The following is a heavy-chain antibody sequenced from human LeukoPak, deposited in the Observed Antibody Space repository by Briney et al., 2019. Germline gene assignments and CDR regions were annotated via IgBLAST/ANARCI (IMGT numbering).Heavy chain of an antibody. CDR2: ISGSSGNT. V-gene: IGHV3-23*01. D-gene: IGHD1-26*01. CDR1: GFTFSNYA. J-gene: IGHJ4*02. Sequence: GGSLRLSCAASGFTFSNYAMSWVRQAPGKGLEWVSGISGSSGNTYYVDSVKGRFTISRDNSKNTLYLQMNSLRAEDTAVYYCAKVLGSVDNWGQGTLVTVSS. CDR3: AKVLGSVDN.